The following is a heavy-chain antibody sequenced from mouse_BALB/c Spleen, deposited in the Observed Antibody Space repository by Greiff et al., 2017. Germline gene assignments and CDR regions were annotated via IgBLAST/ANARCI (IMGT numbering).Heavy chain of an antibody. J-gene: IGHJ4*01. CDR1: GFTFTDYY. D-gene: IGHD1-1*01. CDR3: ARAGITTVVAKAMDY. V-gene: IGHV7-3*02. CDR2: IRNKANGYTT. Sequence: EVHLVESGGGLVQPGGSLRLSCATSGFTFTDYYMSWVRQPPGKALEWLGFIRNKANGYTTEYSASVKGRFTISRDNSQSILYLQMNTLRAEDSATYYCARAGITTVVAKAMDYWGQGTSVTVSS.